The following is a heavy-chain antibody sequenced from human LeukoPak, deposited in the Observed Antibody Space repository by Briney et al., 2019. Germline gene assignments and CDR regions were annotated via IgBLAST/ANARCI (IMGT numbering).Heavy chain of an antibody. CDR1: GFTFRIYA. CDR2: ISGSGGST. V-gene: IGHV3-23*01. J-gene: IGHJ5*02. CDR3: AKDQRSSPTWFDP. D-gene: IGHD6-13*01. Sequence: PGGSLRLSCAASGFTFRIYAMTWVRQAPGKGLEWVSAISGSGGSTYYADSVKGRFTISRDNSKNTLYLQMNSLRAEDTAVYYCAKDQRSSPTWFDPWGQGTLVTVSS.